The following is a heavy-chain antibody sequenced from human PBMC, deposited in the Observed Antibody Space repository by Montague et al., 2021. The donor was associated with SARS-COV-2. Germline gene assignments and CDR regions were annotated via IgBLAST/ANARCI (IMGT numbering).Heavy chain of an antibody. J-gene: IGHJ4*02. CDR1: GFPFSGYW. CDR3: ARANPRGASWAY. Sequence: SLRLSCAASGFPFSGYWMSWFRQAPGKGPEWVAEIEENGGEKNYADSVKGRFTISRDNAKNSLYLHMNSLRGEDTALYFCARANPRGASWAYWGQGTLVTVSS. CDR2: IEENGGEK. V-gene: IGHV3-7*01. D-gene: IGHD1-14*01.